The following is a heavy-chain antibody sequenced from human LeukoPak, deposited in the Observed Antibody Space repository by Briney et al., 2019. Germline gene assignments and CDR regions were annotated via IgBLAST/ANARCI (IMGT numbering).Heavy chain of an antibody. V-gene: IGHV3-23*01. CDR1: GFTFISYA. Sequence: GGSLRLSCAASGFTFISYAMNWVRQAPGKGLEWVSGINNNGGNTYYADSVKGLFTISRDNSENTLYLQMNSLRAEDTAVYYCFGYDVDYWGQGTLVTVSS. CDR3: FGYDVDY. J-gene: IGHJ4*02. CDR2: INNNGGNT. D-gene: IGHD5-12*01.